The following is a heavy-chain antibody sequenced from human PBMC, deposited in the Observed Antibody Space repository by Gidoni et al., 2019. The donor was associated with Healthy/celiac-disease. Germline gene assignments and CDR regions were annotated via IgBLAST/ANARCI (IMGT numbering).Heavy chain of an antibody. CDR1: GFTFSSYA. CDR2: ISSNGGST. V-gene: IGHV3-64*01. J-gene: IGHJ3*02. D-gene: IGHD2-21*02. Sequence: EVQLVESGGGLVQPGGSLRLSGAASGFTFSSYAMHWVRQAPGKGLEYVSAISSNGGSTYYANSVKGRFTISRDNSKNTLYLQMGSLRAEDMAVYYCLCGDCYYDAFDIWGQGTMVTVSS. CDR3: LCGDCYYDAFDI.